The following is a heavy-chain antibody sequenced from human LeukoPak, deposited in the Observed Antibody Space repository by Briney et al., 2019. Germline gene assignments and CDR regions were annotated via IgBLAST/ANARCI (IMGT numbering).Heavy chain of an antibody. CDR2: IYQSGST. CDR3: ARDPGLSLGITIFGVATRYANFDY. D-gene: IGHD3-3*01. J-gene: IGHJ4*02. CDR1: SGSFSGYH. Sequence: SETLSLTCAVYSGSFSGYHLTWIRQPPGKGLEWIGEIYQSGSTSYNPSLKSRVTISVDTSNNHFSLKLNSVTAADTAVYYCARDPGLSLGITIFGVATRYANFDYWGQGTLVTVSS. V-gene: IGHV4-34*01.